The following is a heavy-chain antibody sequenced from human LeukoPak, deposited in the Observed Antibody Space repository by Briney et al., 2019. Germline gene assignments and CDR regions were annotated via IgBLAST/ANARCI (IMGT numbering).Heavy chain of an antibody. CDR3: ATDRGWRTSGYYLYYFEY. J-gene: IGHJ4*02. CDR1: GFIFTNYF. D-gene: IGHD3-3*01. CDR2: IKHDGSEK. Sequence: GGSLRLTCAASGFIFTNYFMSWVRQAPGKGLEWVASIKHDGSEKYYVDSVRGRFTISRDNTMNSLYLQMSSLRAEDTAVYYCATDRGWRTSGYYLYYFEYWGQGTLVTYSS. V-gene: IGHV3-7*01.